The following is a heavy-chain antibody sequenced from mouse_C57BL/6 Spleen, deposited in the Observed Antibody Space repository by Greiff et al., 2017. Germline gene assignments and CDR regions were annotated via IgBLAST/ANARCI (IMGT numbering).Heavy chain of an antibody. Sequence: EVKLQESGAELVRPGASVKLSCTASGFNIKDDYMHWVKQRPEQGLEWIGWIDPENGDTEYASKFQGKATITADTSSNTAYLQLSSLTSEDTAVYYCTFYGSRGFDYWGQGTTLTVSS. D-gene: IGHD1-1*01. V-gene: IGHV14-4*01. J-gene: IGHJ2*01. CDR1: GFNIKDDY. CDR3: TFYGSRGFDY. CDR2: IDPENGDT.